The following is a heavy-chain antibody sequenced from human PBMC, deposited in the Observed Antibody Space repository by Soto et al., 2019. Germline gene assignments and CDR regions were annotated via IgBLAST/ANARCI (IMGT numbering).Heavy chain of an antibody. CDR2: INAANGNT. D-gene: IGHD1-1*01. CDR3: ARDYNGLGDY. Sequence: QVQLVQSGAEVKKPGASVKVSCKASGYTFTSYPVHWVRQAPGQRPEWMGWINAANGNTKYSQKFQGRVTITRDTSASAAYMELSSLTSEDTAVFYCARDYNGLGDYWGQGTLVTVSS. J-gene: IGHJ4*02. CDR1: GYTFTSYP. V-gene: IGHV1-3*01.